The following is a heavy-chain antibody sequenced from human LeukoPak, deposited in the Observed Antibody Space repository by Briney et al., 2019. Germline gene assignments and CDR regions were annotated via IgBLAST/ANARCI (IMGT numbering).Heavy chain of an antibody. D-gene: IGHD3-9*01. V-gene: IGHV3-30*18. J-gene: IGHJ4*02. CDR1: GFTFSSYG. Sequence: GGSLRLSCAASGFTFSSYGMHWVRQAPGKGLEWVAVISYDGSNKYYADSVKGRFTISRDNSKNTLYLQMNSLRAEDTAVYYCAKERHYDILTGLDYWGQGTLVTVSS. CDR3: AKERHYDILTGLDY. CDR2: ISYDGSNK.